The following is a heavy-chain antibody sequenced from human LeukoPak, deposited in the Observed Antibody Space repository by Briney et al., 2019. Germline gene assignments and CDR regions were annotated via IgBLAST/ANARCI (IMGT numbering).Heavy chain of an antibody. V-gene: IGHV3-7*03. CDR1: GFTFSSYW. Sequence: GGSLRLSCAASGFTFSSYWMSWVRQAPGKGLEWVANIKQDGSEKYYVDSVKGRFTISRDNAKNSLYLQMNSLRAEDTALYYCAKDIAASLDYFDYRGQGTLVTVSS. D-gene: IGHD6-13*01. J-gene: IGHJ4*02. CDR2: IKQDGSEK. CDR3: AKDIAASLDYFDY.